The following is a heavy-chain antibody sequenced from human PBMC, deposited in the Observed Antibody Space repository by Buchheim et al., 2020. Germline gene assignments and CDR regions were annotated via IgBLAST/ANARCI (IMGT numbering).Heavy chain of an antibody. J-gene: IGHJ4*02. CDR3: ARDRGRWLHKGSRDDY. CDR2: ISSSGSTI. V-gene: IGHV3-48*03. D-gene: IGHD5-24*01. CDR1: GFTFSSYE. Sequence: EVQLVESGGGLVQPGGSLRLSCAASGFTFSSYEMNWVRQAPGKGLEWVSYISSSGSTIYYADSVKGRFTISRDNAKTSLYLQMNSLRAEDTAVYYCARDRGRWLHKGSRDDYWGQGTL.